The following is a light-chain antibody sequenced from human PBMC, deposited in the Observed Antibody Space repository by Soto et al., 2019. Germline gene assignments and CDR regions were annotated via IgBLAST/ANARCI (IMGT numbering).Light chain of an antibody. CDR3: QQSYSTPGT. CDR2: AAS. CDR1: QSISSY. J-gene: IGKJ3*01. V-gene: IGKV1-39*01. Sequence: DIQMTQSPSSLSASVGDRVTITCRASQSISSYLNWYQQKPGKAPKLLIYAASSLQSGVPPRFSGSGSGTDFTLTISSLQPEDFATYYCQQSYSTPGTFGPGTKVDIK.